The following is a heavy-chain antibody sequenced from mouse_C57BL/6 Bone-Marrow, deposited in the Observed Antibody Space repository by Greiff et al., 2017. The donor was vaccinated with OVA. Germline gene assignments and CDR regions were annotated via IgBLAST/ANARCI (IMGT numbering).Heavy chain of an antibody. J-gene: IGHJ3*01. V-gene: IGHV1-15*01. Sequence: VHLVESGAELVRPGASVTLSCKASGYTFTDYEMHWVKQTPVHGLEWIGAIDPETGGTAYNQKFKGKAILTADKSSSTAYMELRSLTSEDSAVYYCTRFPDSSGYAWFAYWGQGTLVTVSA. CDR1: GYTFTDYE. CDR3: TRFPDSSGYAWFAY. CDR2: IDPETGGT. D-gene: IGHD3-2*02.